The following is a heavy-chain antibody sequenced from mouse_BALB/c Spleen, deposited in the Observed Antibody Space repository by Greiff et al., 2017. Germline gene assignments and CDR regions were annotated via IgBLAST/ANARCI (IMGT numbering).Heavy chain of an antibody. CDR3: ARRKYYFDY. V-gene: IGHV3-2*02. Sequence: EVQRVESGPGLVKPSQSLSLTCTVTGYSITSDYAWNWIRQFPGNKLEWMGYISYSGSTSYNPSLKSRISITRDTSKNQFFLQLNSVTTEDTATYYCARRKYYFDYWGQGTTLTVSS. CDR2: ISYSGST. CDR1: GYSITSDYA. J-gene: IGHJ2*01.